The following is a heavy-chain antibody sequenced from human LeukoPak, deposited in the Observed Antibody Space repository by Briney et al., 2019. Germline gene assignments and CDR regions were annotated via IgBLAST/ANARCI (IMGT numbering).Heavy chain of an antibody. D-gene: IGHD3-10*01. V-gene: IGHV4-59*01. Sequence: SETLSLTCAVYGGSFSGYYWTWIRQPPGKGLEWIGYIYYTGSTNYNPSLKSRVTISIDTSKNQFSLKLSSVTAADTAVYYCARGGYGSGTYYFDYWGQGTLVTVSS. J-gene: IGHJ4*02. CDR1: GGSFSGYY. CDR2: IYYTGST. CDR3: ARGGYGSGTYYFDY.